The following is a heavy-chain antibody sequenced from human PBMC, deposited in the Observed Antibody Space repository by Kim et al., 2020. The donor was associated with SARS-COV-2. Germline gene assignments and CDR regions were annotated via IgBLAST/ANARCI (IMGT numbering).Heavy chain of an antibody. Sequence: GGSLRLSCAASGFTFSSYAMSWVRQAPGKGLEWVSAISGSGGSTYYADSVKGRFTISRDNSKNTLYLQMNSLRAEDTAVYYCARVDVSFGELFSPLYYYGMDVWGQGTTVTVSS. CDR1: GFTFSSYA. CDR3: ARVDVSFGELFSPLYYYGMDV. J-gene: IGHJ6*02. D-gene: IGHD3-10*01. CDR2: ISGSGGST. V-gene: IGHV3-23*01.